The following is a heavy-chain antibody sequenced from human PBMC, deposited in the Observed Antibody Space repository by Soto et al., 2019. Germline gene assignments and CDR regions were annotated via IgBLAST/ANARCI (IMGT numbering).Heavy chain of an antibody. J-gene: IGHJ6*02. V-gene: IGHV1-18*01. CDR2: ISRYNGDT. CDR1: GYTFTRYG. D-gene: IGHD2-8*01. Sequence: QGHLVQSGAEVKKPGTSVKVSCKASGYTFTRYGISWVRQAPGQGLEWMGWISRYNGDTNYAQNLQGRVTMTIDTSTSTAYRELRSLTSDDTAVYYCAKNGHPPYYYYGLDVWGQGTTVTVSS. CDR3: AKNGHPPYYYYGLDV.